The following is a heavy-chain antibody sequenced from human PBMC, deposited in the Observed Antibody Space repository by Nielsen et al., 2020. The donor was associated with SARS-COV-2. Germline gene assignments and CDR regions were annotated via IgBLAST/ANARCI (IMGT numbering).Heavy chain of an antibody. J-gene: IGHJ4*02. V-gene: IGHV3-48*04. CDR2: ISGNGENI. Sequence: GGFLRLSCTASGFTFSAFTMNWVRQAPGQGLEWVSYISGNGENIDYADFVEGRFTLSRDNAENSLYLQLNSLRAEDTALYYCAREQRTSGFDYWGQGILVTVSP. CDR1: GFTFSAFT. D-gene: IGHD2-2*01. CDR3: AREQRTSGFDY.